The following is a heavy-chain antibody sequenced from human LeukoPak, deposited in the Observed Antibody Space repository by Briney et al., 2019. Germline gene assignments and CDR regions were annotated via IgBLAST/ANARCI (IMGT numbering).Heavy chain of an antibody. Sequence: GGSLRLSCAASGFTFSSYSMNWVRQAPGKGLEWVAFIRYDGSNKCYADSVKGRFTISRDNSKNTLYLQMNSLRAEDTAVYYCARSSCGYSYGFDYWGQGTLVTVSS. CDR1: GFTFSSYS. D-gene: IGHD5-18*01. CDR3: ARSSCGYSYGFDY. J-gene: IGHJ4*02. V-gene: IGHV3-30*02. CDR2: IRYDGSNK.